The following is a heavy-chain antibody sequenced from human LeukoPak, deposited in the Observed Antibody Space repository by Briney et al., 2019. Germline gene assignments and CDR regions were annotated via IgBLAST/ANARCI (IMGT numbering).Heavy chain of an antibody. CDR3: AKETIAAAGIDY. Sequence: GGSRRLSCAASGFTFDDYAMHWVRQAPGKGLEWVSGISWNSGSIGYADSVKGRFTISRDNAKNSLYLQMNSLRAEDTALYYCAKETIAAAGIDYWGQGTLVTVSS. CDR1: GFTFDDYA. J-gene: IGHJ4*02. V-gene: IGHV3-9*01. CDR2: ISWNSGSI. D-gene: IGHD6-13*01.